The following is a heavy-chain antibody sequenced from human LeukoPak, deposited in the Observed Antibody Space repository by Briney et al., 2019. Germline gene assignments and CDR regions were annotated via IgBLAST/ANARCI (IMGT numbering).Heavy chain of an antibody. J-gene: IGHJ4*01. Sequence: PSETLSLTCTVSGXSISSYYWSWIRQPAGKGLQWIGRIYSSGSANYNPSLKSRVTMSVDTSKNQFSLRLSSVTAADTAVYYCARDLGFWSGPDYWGHGTLVTVSS. CDR3: ARDLGFWSGPDY. V-gene: IGHV4-4*07. D-gene: IGHD3-3*01. CDR2: IYSSGSA. CDR1: GXSISSYY.